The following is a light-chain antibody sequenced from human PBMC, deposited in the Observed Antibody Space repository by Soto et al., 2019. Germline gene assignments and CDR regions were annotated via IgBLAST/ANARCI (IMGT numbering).Light chain of an antibody. J-gene: IGKJ2*01. V-gene: IGKV3-11*01. CDR1: QSVSSY. CDR2: DAS. Sequence: EIVLTQSPATLSLSPGERATLSCRASQSVSSYLAWYQQKPGQAPRLLIYDASNRATGIPARFSGSGSGTXFXXTISXXXXXDFAXXYXQQRSNWPMYTFGQGTKLEIK. CDR3: QQRSNWPMYT.